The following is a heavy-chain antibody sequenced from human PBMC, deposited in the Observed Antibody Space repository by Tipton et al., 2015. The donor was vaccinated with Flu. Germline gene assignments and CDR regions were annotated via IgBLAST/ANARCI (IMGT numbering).Heavy chain of an antibody. Sequence: LSLTCTVSGYSISSGYYWGWIRQPPGKGLEWIGSIYHSGSTYYNPSLKSRVTISVDTSKNQFSLKLSSVTAADTAVYYCARERGGSYLRWFDPWGQGTLVTVSS. J-gene: IGHJ5*02. CDR1: GYSISSGYY. V-gene: IGHV4-38-2*02. CDR2: IYHSGST. CDR3: ARERGGSYLRWFDP. D-gene: IGHD1-26*01.